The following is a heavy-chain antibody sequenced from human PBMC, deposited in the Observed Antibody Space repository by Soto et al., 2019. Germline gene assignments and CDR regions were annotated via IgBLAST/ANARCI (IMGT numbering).Heavy chain of an antibody. V-gene: IGHV4-39*01. Sequence: SETLSLTCTVSGGSISSSSYYWGWIRQPPGKGLEWIGSIYYSGSTYYNPSLKSRVTISVDTSKNQFSLKLSSVTAADTAVYYCASGIAARRGYGDYVDYWGQGTLVTVSS. D-gene: IGHD6-6*01. CDR1: GGSISSSSYY. CDR2: IYYSGST. CDR3: ASGIAARRGYGDYVDY. J-gene: IGHJ4*02.